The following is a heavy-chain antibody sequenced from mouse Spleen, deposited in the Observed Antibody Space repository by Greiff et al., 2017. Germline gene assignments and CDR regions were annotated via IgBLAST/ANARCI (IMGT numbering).Heavy chain of an antibody. CDR1: GYTFTSYW. CDR2: LDPSDSYP. CDR3: ARSPNYYDGSFYYAMDY. J-gene: IGHJ4*01. V-gene: IGHV1-69*01. Sequence: VQLQQPGAELVMPGASVKLSCKASGYTFTSYWMHWVKQRPGQGLEWIGELDPSDSYPNYNQKFKGKATLTVDKSSSTAYMQLSSLTSEDSAVYYCARSPNYYDGSFYYAMDYWGQGTSVTVSS. D-gene: IGHD1-1*01.